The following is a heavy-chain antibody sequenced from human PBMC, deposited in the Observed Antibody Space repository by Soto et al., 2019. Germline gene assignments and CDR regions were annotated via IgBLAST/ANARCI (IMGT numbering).Heavy chain of an antibody. V-gene: IGHV6-1*01. J-gene: IGHJ2*01. CDR1: GDSVSSNSAA. D-gene: IGHD1-26*01. Sequence: SQTLSLTCAISGDSVSSNSAAWNWIRQSPSRGLEWLGRTYYRSKWSNDYPVSVKSRITINPDTSKNQFSLQLNSVTPGATPVYSCASAPGGARYFDLWGRGTLVTVSS. CDR3: ASAPGGARYFDL. CDR2: TYYRSKWSN.